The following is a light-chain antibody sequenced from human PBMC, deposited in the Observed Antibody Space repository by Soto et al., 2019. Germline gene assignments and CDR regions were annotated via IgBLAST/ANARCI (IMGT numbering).Light chain of an antibody. CDR3: QQYGIWPPT. CDR2: YAS. V-gene: IGKV3-15*01. J-gene: IGKJ3*01. CDR1: ESVHRN. Sequence: EMVMTQSPATLSVSPGERVTLSCRASESVHRNLAWYQQQPGQVPSLLIYYASTRANGVPDRFTGSGSGTEFTLTIGSLQSEDFGVYHCQQYGIWPPTFGPGTKVEIK.